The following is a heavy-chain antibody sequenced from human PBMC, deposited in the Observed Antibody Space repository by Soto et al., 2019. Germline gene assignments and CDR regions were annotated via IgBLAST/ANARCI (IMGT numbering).Heavy chain of an antibody. CDR3: ARQGSYSLRD. D-gene: IGHD1-26*01. Sequence: QVQLQESGPGLVKPSETLSLTCTVSGGSISSYYWSWIRQNPGKGLEWIGYIYYSGSTNSSPSLKSRVTISVDTSKNEFSTKLSSVTAADTAVYYCARQGSYSLRDWGQGTLVTVSS. CDR1: GGSISSYY. J-gene: IGHJ1*01. V-gene: IGHV4-59*08. CDR2: IYYSGST.